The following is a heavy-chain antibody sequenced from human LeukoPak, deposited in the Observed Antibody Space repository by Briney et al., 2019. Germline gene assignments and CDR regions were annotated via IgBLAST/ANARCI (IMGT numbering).Heavy chain of an antibody. D-gene: IGHD6-19*01. Sequence: GGSLRLSCAASGFTFSDYYMSWIRQAPGKGLEWVSYISSSGSTIYYADSVKGRFTISRDNSKNTLYLQMNSLRAEDTAVYYCARDTRQWRPHWYFDLWGRGTLVTVSS. CDR1: GFTFSDYY. J-gene: IGHJ2*01. V-gene: IGHV3-11*04. CDR2: ISSSGSTI. CDR3: ARDTRQWRPHWYFDL.